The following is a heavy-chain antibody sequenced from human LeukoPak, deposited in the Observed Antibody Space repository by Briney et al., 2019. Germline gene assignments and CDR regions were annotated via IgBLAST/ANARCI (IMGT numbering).Heavy chain of an antibody. CDR1: GYTFTSYN. CDR2: MNPNSGDT. D-gene: IGHD2-2*02. V-gene: IGHV1-8*01. CDR3: VRGFCSTAGCYN. Sequence: ASVKVSCKASGYTFTSYNINWVRQATGQGLEWMGWMNPNSGDTGYAPKFQGRVTMTRSTSISTAYMELSSLRYEDTAVYYCVRGFCSTAGCYNWGQGTRVTVSS. J-gene: IGHJ4*02.